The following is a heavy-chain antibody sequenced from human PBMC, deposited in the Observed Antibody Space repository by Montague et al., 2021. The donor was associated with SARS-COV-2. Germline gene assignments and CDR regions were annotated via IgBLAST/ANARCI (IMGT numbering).Heavy chain of an antibody. Sequence: SLRLSFAASGFSFSTFWMTWVRQAPGKGLKWVASIKPDGSDKYYVESVKGRFTISRDNARNSLYLQLNNLRAEDTAVYYCARDPNWGAHWGQGNLVTVSS. D-gene: IGHD7-27*01. V-gene: IGHV3-7*05. J-gene: IGHJ4*02. CDR2: IKPDGSDK. CDR3: ARDPNWGAH. CDR1: GFSFSTFW.